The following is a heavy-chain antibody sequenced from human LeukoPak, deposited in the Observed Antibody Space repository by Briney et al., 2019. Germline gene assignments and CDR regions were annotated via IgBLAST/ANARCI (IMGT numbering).Heavy chain of an antibody. V-gene: IGHV1-18*01. CDR2: INIYNVNT. J-gene: IGHJ3*01. CDR3: AKSGSYGRYDAFDV. D-gene: IGHD1-26*01. Sequence: ASVKVSCKASGYTFSHYGISWVRQAPGQGLEWMGWINIYNVNTNYAQKFQGRVTMTTDTSTSTAYMELKSLRSDDTAVYYCAKSGSYGRYDAFDVWGQGTVVTVSS. CDR1: GYTFSHYG.